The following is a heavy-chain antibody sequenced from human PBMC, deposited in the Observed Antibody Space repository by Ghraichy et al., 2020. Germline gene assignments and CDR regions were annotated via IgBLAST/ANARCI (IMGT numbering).Heavy chain of an antibody. V-gene: IGHV4-34*01. J-gene: IGHJ4*02. Sequence: SQTLSLTCAVYGGSFSGYYWSWIRQPPGKGLEWIGEINHSGSTNYNPSLKSRVTISVDTSKNQFSLKLSSVTAADTAVYYCARGPNRYYYDSSGYYLYWGQGTLVTVSS. CDR1: GGSFSGYY. D-gene: IGHD3-22*01. CDR2: INHSGST. CDR3: ARGPNRYYYDSSGYYLY.